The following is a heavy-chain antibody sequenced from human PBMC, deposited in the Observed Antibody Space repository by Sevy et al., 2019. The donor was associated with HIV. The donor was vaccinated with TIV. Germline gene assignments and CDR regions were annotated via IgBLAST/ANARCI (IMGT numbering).Heavy chain of an antibody. J-gene: IGHJ4*02. V-gene: IGHV3-21*01. CDR3: ARDVEILTGYPYYFDF. CDR1: GFTFSNYI. CDR2: ISSSGSYM. Sequence: GGSLRLSCAASGFTFSNYIMNWVRQAPGKGLEWVSSISSSGSYMYYGDSVKGRFTISRDDAKNSLYLQMNSLRVEDTAVYYCARDVEILTGYPYYFDFWGQGTLVTVSS. D-gene: IGHD3-9*01.